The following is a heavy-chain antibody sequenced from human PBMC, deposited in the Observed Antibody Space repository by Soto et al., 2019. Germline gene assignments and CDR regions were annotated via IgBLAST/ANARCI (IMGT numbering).Heavy chain of an antibody. J-gene: IGHJ4*02. Sequence: GGSPRPSSVTSGFTFSDHWMTWGRQGPGKGLELVAVISHDGSKTYYTGSVEGRFTISRDNFKNTLYLQMDSLRTEDTGMYYCAKGDLDTSMAMAFDNWGQGSLVTVSS. CDR2: ISHDGSKT. D-gene: IGHD5-18*01. CDR1: GFTFSDHW. V-gene: IGHV3-30*18. CDR3: AKGDLDTSMAMAFDN.